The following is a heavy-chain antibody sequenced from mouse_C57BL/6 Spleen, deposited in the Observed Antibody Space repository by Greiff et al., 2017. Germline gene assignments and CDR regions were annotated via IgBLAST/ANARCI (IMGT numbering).Heavy chain of an antibody. CDR1: GYTFTSYW. CDR3: ARGTVVALDY. D-gene: IGHD1-1*01. Sequence: VKLQQPGAELVMPGASVKLSCKASGYTFTSYWMHWVKQRPGQGLEWIGEIDPSDSYTNYNQKFKGKSTLTVDKSSSTAYMQLSSLTSEDSAVYYCARGTVVALDYWGQGTSVTVSS. V-gene: IGHV1-69*01. CDR2: IDPSDSYT. J-gene: IGHJ4*01.